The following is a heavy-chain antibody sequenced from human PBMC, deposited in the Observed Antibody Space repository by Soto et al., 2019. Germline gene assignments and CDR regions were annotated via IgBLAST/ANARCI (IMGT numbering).Heavy chain of an antibody. J-gene: IGHJ4*02. Sequence: SGGSLRLSCSASGFTFSSYAMHWVRQAPGKGLEYVSAISSNGGSTYYADSVKGRFTISRDNSKNTLYLQMNSLRAEDTAVYYCANFFCCYCYSYCFFYYWGQGTLVLGSS. D-gene: IGHD2-21*02. CDR2: ISSNGGST. CDR3: ANFFCCYCYSYCFFYY. V-gene: IGHV3-64*04. CDR1: GFTFSSYA.